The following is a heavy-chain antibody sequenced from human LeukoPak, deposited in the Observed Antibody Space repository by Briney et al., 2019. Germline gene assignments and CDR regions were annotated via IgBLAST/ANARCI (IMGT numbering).Heavy chain of an antibody. Sequence: GGSLRLSCAASGFTFSSYDMHWVRQATGKGLEWVSVIGTAGDTYYPGSVKGRFTISRENAKNSLYLQMNSLRAGDTAVYYCARRAGAYSHPYDYWGQGTLVTVSS. V-gene: IGHV3-13*01. J-gene: IGHJ4*02. CDR1: GFTFSSYD. CDR2: IGTAGDT. CDR3: ARRAGAYSHPYDY. D-gene: IGHD4/OR15-4a*01.